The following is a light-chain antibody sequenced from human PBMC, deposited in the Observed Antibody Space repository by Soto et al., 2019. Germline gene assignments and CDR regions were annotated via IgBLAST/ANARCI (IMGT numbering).Light chain of an antibody. CDR2: LNSDGSH. Sequence: QSVLTQSPSASASLGASVKLTCTLSSGHSSYAIAWHQQQPEKGPRYLMKLNSDGSHSKGDGIPDRFSGSSSGAERYLTIARRQSEAEADYYCQTWGTGIWVFGGGTKLTVL. J-gene: IGLJ3*02. CDR3: QTWGTGIWV. V-gene: IGLV4-69*01. CDR1: SGHSSYA.